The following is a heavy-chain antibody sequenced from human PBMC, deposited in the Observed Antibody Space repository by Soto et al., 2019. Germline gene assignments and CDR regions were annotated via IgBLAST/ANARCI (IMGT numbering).Heavy chain of an antibody. CDR1: GYAFTTYG. Sequence: QVHLVQSGAEVKKPGASVKVSCKGSGYAFTTYGITWVRQAPGQGLEWMGWISAHNGNTNYAQKLQGRVTVTRDTSTSTAYMELRSLRSDDGAVYYCARGRYGDYWGQGALVTVSS. CDR2: ISAHNGNT. J-gene: IGHJ4*02. CDR3: ARGRYGDY. V-gene: IGHV1-18*01. D-gene: IGHD1-1*01.